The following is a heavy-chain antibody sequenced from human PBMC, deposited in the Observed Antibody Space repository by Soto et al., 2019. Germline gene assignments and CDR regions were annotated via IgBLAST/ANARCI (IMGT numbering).Heavy chain of an antibody. CDR3: AREWGIAAAGTWFYNWFDP. J-gene: IGHJ5*02. CDR2: IYYSGST. CDR1: GGSLSSYY. V-gene: IGHV4-59*01. Sequence: PSETLSLTCTVSGGSLSSYYWSWIRQPPGKGLEWIGYIYYSGSTNYNPSLKSRVTISVDTSKNQFSLKLSSVTAADTAVYYCAREWGIAAAGTWFYNWFDPWGQGTLVTVS. D-gene: IGHD6-13*01.